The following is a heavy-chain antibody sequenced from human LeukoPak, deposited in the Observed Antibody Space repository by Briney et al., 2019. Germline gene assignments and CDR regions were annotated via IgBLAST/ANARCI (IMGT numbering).Heavy chain of an antibody. V-gene: IGHV3-11*04. CDR1: RFTVSNNY. CDR2: ISSSGSTI. Sequence: GGSLRLSCAASRFTVSNNYMSWVRQAPGKGLEWVSYISSSGSTIYYADSVRGRFTISRDNVKNSLYLQMNSLRAEDTAVYYCAELGITMIGGVWGKGTTVTISS. CDR3: AELGITMIGGV. D-gene: IGHD3-10*02. J-gene: IGHJ6*04.